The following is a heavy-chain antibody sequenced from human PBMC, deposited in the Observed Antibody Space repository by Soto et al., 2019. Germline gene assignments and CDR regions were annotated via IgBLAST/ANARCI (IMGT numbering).Heavy chain of an antibody. V-gene: IGHV4-31*03. J-gene: IGHJ4*02. CDR1: GCSISSGGYY. CDR3: ARWPQLEPRFDY. CDR2: IYYSGST. D-gene: IGHD1-1*01. Sequence: PSETLSLTCPVTGCSISSGGYYWTSIRQHPGKGLEWIGYIYYSGSTYYNPSLESRVTISVDTSKNQFSLKLSSVTAAGTAVYYCARWPQLEPRFDYWGQGTLVTVS.